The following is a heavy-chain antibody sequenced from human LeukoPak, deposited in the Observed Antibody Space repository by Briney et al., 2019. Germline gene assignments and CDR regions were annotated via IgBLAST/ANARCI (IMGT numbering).Heavy chain of an antibody. CDR2: IYTSGST. V-gene: IGHV4-4*07. J-gene: IGHJ4*02. Sequence: PSETLTLTCTVSGGSISSYYWSWIRQPAGKGLEWIGRIYTSGSTNYNPSLKSRVTMSVDTSKNQFSLKLSSVTAADTAVYYCARTSDGQYYYDSSGYYVFDYWGQGTLVTVSS. D-gene: IGHD3-22*01. CDR3: ARTSDGQYYYDSSGYYVFDY. CDR1: GGSISSYY.